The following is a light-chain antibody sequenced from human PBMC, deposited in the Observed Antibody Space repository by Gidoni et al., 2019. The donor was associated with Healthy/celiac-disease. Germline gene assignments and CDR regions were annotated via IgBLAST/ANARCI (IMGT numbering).Light chain of an antibody. Sequence: DIQLTHSPSSLSASVGDRVTITCRASQSISSYLNWYQQKPGKAPKLLIYAASSLQSGVPSRFSGSGSGTDFTLTISSLQPEDFATYYGQQSYSTPYTFXQXTKLXIK. CDR2: AAS. CDR3: QQSYSTPYT. V-gene: IGKV1-39*01. J-gene: IGKJ2*01. CDR1: QSISSY.